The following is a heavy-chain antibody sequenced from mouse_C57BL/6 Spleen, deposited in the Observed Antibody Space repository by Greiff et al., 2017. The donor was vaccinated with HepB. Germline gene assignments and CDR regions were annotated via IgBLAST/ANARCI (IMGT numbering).Heavy chain of an antibody. CDR1: GYAFSSSW. CDR3: ARGAYGSGLDY. Sequence: VQLQQSGPELVKPGASVKISCKASGYAFSSSWMNWVKQRPGKGLEWIGRIYPGDGDTNYNGKFKGKATLTADKSSSTAYMQLSRLTSEDSAVYFCARGAYGSGLDYWGQGTTLTVSS. D-gene: IGHD1-1*01. CDR2: IYPGDGDT. V-gene: IGHV1-82*01. J-gene: IGHJ2*01.